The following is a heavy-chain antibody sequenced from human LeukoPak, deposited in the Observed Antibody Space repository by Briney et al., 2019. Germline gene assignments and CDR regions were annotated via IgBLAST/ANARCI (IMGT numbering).Heavy chain of an antibody. CDR2: ILYDGSNK. J-gene: IGHJ4*02. CDR3: AKDPREGWLQSPY. V-gene: IGHV3-30-3*01. Sequence: PGGSLRLSCAASGFTFSSYPMHWVRQAPGKGLEWVAVILYDGSNKYYADSVKGRFTISRDNSKNTLYLQMNSLRAEDTAVYYCAKDPREGWLQSPYWGQGTLVTVSS. D-gene: IGHD5-24*01. CDR1: GFTFSSYP.